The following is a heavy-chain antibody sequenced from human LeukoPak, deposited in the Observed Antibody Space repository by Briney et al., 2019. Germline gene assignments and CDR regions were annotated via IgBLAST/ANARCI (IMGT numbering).Heavy chain of an antibody. D-gene: IGHD1-26*01. J-gene: IGHJ4*02. CDR3: AREASGNYHVFDS. Sequence: GSLRLSREASGFSFSNYFISWIRQAPGKGLEWVSYINNSGRSTNYADAVKGRFTISSDNAKKSVYLEMTDLRAEDTAVYYCAREASGNYHVFDSWGQGTLVTV. V-gene: IGHV3-11*06. CDR1: GFSFSNYF. CDR2: INNSGRST.